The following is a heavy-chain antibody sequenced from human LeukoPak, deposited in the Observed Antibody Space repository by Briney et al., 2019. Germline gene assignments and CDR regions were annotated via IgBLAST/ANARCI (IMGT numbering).Heavy chain of an antibody. Sequence: SETLSLTCAVYGGSFSGYYWTWIRQAPEKGLEWIGEMNPSGSTNYNPSLKSRVTISVDTSKNQFSLELSSVTAADTAVYYCARGRQDVTMIVVVMTAVSYYLDVWGKGTTVTVS. V-gene: IGHV4-34*01. CDR1: GGSFSGYY. CDR2: MNPSGST. D-gene: IGHD3-22*01. CDR3: ARGRQDVTMIVVVMTAVSYYLDV. J-gene: IGHJ6*03.